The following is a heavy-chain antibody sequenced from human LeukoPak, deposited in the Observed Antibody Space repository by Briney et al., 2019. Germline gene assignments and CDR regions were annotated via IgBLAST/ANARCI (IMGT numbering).Heavy chain of an antibody. CDR1: GFTFSDYY. J-gene: IGHJ5*02. Sequence: GGSLRLSCAASGFTFSDYYMSWIRQAPGKGLEWVSDISSSGSTIYYADSVKGRFTISRDNAKNSLYLQMNSLRAEDTAVYYCARQIGYCSSTSCYIRSWGQGTLVTVSS. V-gene: IGHV3-11*01. CDR2: ISSSGSTI. D-gene: IGHD2-2*02. CDR3: ARQIGYCSSTSCYIRS.